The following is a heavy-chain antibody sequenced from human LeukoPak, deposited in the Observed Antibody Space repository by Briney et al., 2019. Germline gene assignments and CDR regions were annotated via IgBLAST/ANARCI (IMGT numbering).Heavy chain of an antibody. CDR3: TREDY. CDR2: INANSGGT. J-gene: IGHJ4*02. Sequence: ASVKVSCKPSGYTFTGYYIHWVRQAPGQGLEWMGWINANSGGTIYAQKFQGRVTMTRETSISTAYMELSRLTADDTAVYYCTREDYWGQGTLVTVSS. V-gene: IGHV1-2*02. CDR1: GYTFTGYY.